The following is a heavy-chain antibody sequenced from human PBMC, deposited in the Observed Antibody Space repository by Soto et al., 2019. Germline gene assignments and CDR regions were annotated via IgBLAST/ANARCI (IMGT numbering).Heavy chain of an antibody. CDR1: GGSISSYY. CDR3: ARVGGRWLQSDY. J-gene: IGHJ4*02. CDR2: IYYSGST. V-gene: IGHV4-59*01. Sequence: SETLSLTCTVSGGSISSYYWSWIRQPPGKGLEWIGYIYYSGSTNYDPSLKSRVTISVDTSKNQFSLKLSSVTAADTAVYYCARVGGRWLQSDYWGQGTLVTVSS. D-gene: IGHD5-12*01.